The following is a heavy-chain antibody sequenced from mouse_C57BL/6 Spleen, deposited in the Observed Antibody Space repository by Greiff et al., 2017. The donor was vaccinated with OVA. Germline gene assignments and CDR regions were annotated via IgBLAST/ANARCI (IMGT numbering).Heavy chain of an antibody. Sequence: EVQLQQSGAELVRPGASVKLSCTASGFNIKDDYMHWVKQRPEQGLEWIGWIDPENGDTEYASKFQGKATITADTSSSTAYLQLSSLTSEDTAVYYCTTLQAWFAYWGQGTLVTVSA. CDR1: GFNIKDDY. J-gene: IGHJ3*01. CDR3: TTLQAWFAY. D-gene: IGHD3-2*02. V-gene: IGHV14-4*01. CDR2: IDPENGDT.